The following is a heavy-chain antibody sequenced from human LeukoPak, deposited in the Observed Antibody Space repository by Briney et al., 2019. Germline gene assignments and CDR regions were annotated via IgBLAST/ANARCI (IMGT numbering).Heavy chain of an antibody. CDR3: ARRKQERSVFYNWFDP. Sequence: SQTLSLTCTVSGGSISSGDYYWSWIRQPPGKGLEWIGYIYHSGSTYYNPSLKSRVTISVDTSKNQFSLKLSSVTAADTAVYYCARRKQERSVFYNWFDPWGQGTLVIVSS. D-gene: IGHD1-1*01. V-gene: IGHV4-30-2*03. J-gene: IGHJ5*02. CDR2: IYHSGST. CDR1: GGSISSGDYY.